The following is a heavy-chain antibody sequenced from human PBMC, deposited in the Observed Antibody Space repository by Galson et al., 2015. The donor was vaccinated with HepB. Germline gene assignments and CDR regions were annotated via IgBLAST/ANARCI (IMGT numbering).Heavy chain of an antibody. CDR3: ARDPLVSFSPSMVGAQPPKY. Sequence: SLRLSCAASGFTFSSYGMHWVRQAPGKGLEWVAVISYDGTNKYYADSVKGRFTISRDNSKNTLYLQMNSLRAEDTAVYYCARDPLVSFSPSMVGAQPPKYWGQGTLVTVSS. V-gene: IGHV3-30*03. D-gene: IGHD4/OR15-4a*01. CDR1: GFTFSSYG. CDR2: ISYDGTNK. J-gene: IGHJ4*02.